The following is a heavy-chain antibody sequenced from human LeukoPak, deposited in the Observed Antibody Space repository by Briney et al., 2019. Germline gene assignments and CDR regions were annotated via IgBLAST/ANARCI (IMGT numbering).Heavy chain of an antibody. CDR2: INPSGGST. Sequence: VASVKVSCKASGYTFTTYGISWVRQAPGQGLEWMGIINPSGGSTSYAQKFQGRVTMTRDMSTSTVYMELSSLRSEDTAVYYCARTPMIVMVTHSGGLDYWGQGTLVTVSS. CDR1: GYTFTTYG. J-gene: IGHJ4*02. CDR3: ARTPMIVMVTHSGGLDY. V-gene: IGHV1-46*01. D-gene: IGHD3-22*01.